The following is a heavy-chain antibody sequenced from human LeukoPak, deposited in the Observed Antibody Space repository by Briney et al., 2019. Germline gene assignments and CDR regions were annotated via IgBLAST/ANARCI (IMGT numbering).Heavy chain of an antibody. CDR1: GGSISSYY. D-gene: IGHD3-22*01. J-gene: IGHJ4*02. CDR2: IYTSGST. V-gene: IGHV4-4*07. CDR3: ASRPYYYDSSGYSV. Sequence: SETLSLTCTVSGGSISSYYWSWIRQPAGKGLEWIGRIYTSGSTNYNPSLKSRVTMSVDTSKNQISLKLSSVTAADTAVYYCASRPYYYDSSGYSVWGQGTLVTVSS.